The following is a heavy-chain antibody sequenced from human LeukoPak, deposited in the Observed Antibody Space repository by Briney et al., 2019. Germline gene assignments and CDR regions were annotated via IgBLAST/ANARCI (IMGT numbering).Heavy chain of an antibody. D-gene: IGHD3-22*01. V-gene: IGHV4-59*01. CDR2: IYYSGST. CDR1: GGSISSYY. Sequence: SETRPLTCTVSGGSISSYYWSWSRQPPGKGLEWIGYIYYSGSTNYNPSLKSRVTISVDTSKNQFSLKLSSVTAADTAVYYCARELYDSSGFDYWGRGTPVTVSS. J-gene: IGHJ4*01. CDR3: ARELYDSSGFDY.